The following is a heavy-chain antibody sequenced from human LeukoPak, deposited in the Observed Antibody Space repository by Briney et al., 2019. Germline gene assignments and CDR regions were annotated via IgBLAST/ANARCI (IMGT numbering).Heavy chain of an antibody. J-gene: IGHJ4*02. CDR3: ARDLFDSSADY. CDR2: ISGSGGST. D-gene: IGHD3-22*01. CDR1: GFTFSSYA. V-gene: IGHV3-23*01. Sequence: PGGSLRLSCAASGFTFSSYAMSWVRQAPGKGLEWVSAISGSGGSTYYADSVKGRFTISRDNSKNTLYLQMSSLRDEDTAVYYCARDLFDSSADYWGQGTLVTVSS.